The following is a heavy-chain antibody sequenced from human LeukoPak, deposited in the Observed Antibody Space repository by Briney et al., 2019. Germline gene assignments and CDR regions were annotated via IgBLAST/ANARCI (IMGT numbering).Heavy chain of an antibody. CDR2: IIPIFGTA. CDR1: GGTFSSYA. D-gene: IGHD2-2*01. Sequence: SVKVSCKASGGTFSSYAISWVRQAPGQGLEWMGGIIPIFGTANYAQKFQGRVTITADGSTSTAYMELSSLRSEDTAEYYCARPSDIVVVPAAVDAFDIWGQGTMVTVSS. CDR3: ARPSDIVVVPAAVDAFDI. J-gene: IGHJ3*02. V-gene: IGHV1-69*13.